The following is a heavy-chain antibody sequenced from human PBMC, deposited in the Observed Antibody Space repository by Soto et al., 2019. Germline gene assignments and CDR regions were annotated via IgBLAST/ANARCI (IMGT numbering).Heavy chain of an antibody. CDR2: ISGSGGIT. J-gene: IGHJ4*02. Sequence: VQLLESGGGVVQPGGSLRLSCAASGFTFSNFAMSWVRQAPGKGREWVSGISGSGGITYYADSVKGRFTISRDNSKVTLYLQLNSLRAEEVAVYYSAKDQRSGSTRESLEYWGQGTLVTVSS. CDR3: AKDQRSGSTRESLEY. V-gene: IGHV3-23*01. D-gene: IGHD6-6*01. CDR1: GFTFSNFA.